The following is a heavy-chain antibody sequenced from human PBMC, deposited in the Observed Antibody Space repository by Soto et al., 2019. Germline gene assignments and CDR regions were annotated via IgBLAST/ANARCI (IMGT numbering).Heavy chain of an antibody. J-gene: IGHJ3*02. CDR1: GFTFSSYS. D-gene: IGHD1-26*01. CDR2: ISSSSSYI. Sequence: GGSLRLSCAASGFTFSSYSMNWVRQAPGKGLEWVSSISSSSSYIYYADSVKGRFTISRDNAKNSLYLQMNSLRAEDTAVYYCAREVVGANGTLDAFDIWGQGTMVTVSS. CDR3: AREVVGANGTLDAFDI. V-gene: IGHV3-21*01.